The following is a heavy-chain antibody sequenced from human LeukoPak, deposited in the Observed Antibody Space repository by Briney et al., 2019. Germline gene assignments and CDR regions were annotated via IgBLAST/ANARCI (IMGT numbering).Heavy chain of an antibody. V-gene: IGHV1-18*04. CDR3: ARAWVLRYFDLLYPANPFDY. Sequence: ASVKVSCKASGYTFTSYGISWGRQAPGQGLEWMGWISAYNGNTNYAQKLQGRVTMTTDTSTSTAYMELRSLRSDDTAVYYCARAWVLRYFDLLYPANPFDYWGQGTLVTVSS. J-gene: IGHJ4*02. CDR1: GYTFTSYG. D-gene: IGHD3-9*01. CDR2: ISAYNGNT.